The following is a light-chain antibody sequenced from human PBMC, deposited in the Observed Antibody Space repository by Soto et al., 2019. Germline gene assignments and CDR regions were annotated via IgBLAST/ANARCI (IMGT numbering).Light chain of an antibody. CDR1: QSISSY. CDR3: QQSYSIIT. Sequence: DIQMTQSPSSLSASVGDRVTITFRASQSISSYLNWYQQKPGKAPKLLIYAASSLQSGVPLRFSGSGSGTDLTLTISSLQPEDFATYYCQQSYSIITFGQGTRLEIK. V-gene: IGKV1-39*01. J-gene: IGKJ5*01. CDR2: AAS.